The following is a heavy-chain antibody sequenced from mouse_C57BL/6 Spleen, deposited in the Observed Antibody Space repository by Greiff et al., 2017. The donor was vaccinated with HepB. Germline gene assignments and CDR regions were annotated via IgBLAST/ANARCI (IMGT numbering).Heavy chain of an antibody. CDR2: IDPENGDT. CDR1: GFNIKDDY. Sequence: EVQLQQSGAELVRPGASVKLSCTASGFNIKDDYMHWVKQRPEQGLEWIGWIDPENGDTEYASKFQGKATITADTSSNTAYLQLSSLKSEDTAVYYCTFITTVVAAYWGQGTLVTVSA. J-gene: IGHJ3*01. CDR3: TFITTVVAAY. D-gene: IGHD1-1*01. V-gene: IGHV14-4*01.